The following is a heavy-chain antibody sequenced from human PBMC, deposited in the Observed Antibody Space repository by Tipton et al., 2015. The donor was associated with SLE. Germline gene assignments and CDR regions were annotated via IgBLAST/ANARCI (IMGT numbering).Heavy chain of an antibody. CDR2: IYYSGGT. Sequence: TLSLTCTISSDSISNYYWSWIRQPPGKGLEWIGYIYYSGGTNYNPSLKSRVTISIDTSKNQFSLKLSSVTAADTAVYYCTREGIAASLEHWGQGTLVTVSS. CDR1: SDSISNYY. V-gene: IGHV4-59*01. D-gene: IGHD6-25*01. J-gene: IGHJ1*01. CDR3: TREGIAASLEH.